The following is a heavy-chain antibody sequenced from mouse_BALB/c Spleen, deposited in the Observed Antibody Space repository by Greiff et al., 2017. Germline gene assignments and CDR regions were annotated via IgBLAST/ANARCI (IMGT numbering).Heavy chain of an antibody. D-gene: IGHD1-1*01. CDR1: GYSITSGYY. CDR3: ARDELYYGYAMDY. V-gene: IGHV3-6*02. CDR2: ISYDGSN. J-gene: IGHJ4*01. Sequence: EVQLVESGPGLVKPSQSLSLTCSVTGYSITSGYYWNWIRQFPGNKLEWMGYISYDGSNNYNPSLKNRISITRDTSKNQFFLKLNSVTTEDTATYYCARDELYYGYAMDYWGQGTSVTVSS.